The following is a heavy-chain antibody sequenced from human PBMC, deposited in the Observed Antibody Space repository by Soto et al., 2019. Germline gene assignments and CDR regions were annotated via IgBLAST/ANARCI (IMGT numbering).Heavy chain of an antibody. CDR1: GGSFRGYY. V-gene: IGHV4-34*01. D-gene: IGHD3-3*01. CDR3: ARGKYDFWSGYSLWYFDY. J-gene: IGHJ4*02. CDR2: INHSGST. Sequence: SETLSLTCAVYGGSFRGYYWSGIRQPPGKGLEWIGEINHSGSTNYNPSLKSRVTISVDTSKNQFSLKLSSVTAADTAVYYCARGKYDFWSGYSLWYFDYWGQGTLVTVSS.